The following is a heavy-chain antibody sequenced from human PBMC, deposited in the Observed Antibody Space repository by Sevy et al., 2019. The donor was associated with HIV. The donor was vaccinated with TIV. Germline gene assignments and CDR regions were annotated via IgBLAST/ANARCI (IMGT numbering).Heavy chain of an antibody. CDR3: ARYDFWSGTGAFDI. V-gene: IGHV3-9*01. D-gene: IGHD3-3*01. CDR1: GFTFDDYA. J-gene: IGHJ3*02. Sequence: GGSLRLSCAASGFTFDDYAMHWVRQAPGKGLECVSGISWNSGSIGYADSVKGRFTISRDNAKNSLYLQMNSLRAEDTALYYCARYDFWSGTGAFDIWGQGTMVTVSS. CDR2: ISWNSGSI.